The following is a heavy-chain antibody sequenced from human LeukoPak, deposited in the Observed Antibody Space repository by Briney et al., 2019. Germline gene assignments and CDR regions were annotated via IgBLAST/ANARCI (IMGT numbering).Heavy chain of an antibody. CDR2: INTNTRNP. J-gene: IGHJ5*02. V-gene: IGHV7-4-1*02. D-gene: IGHD6-6*01. CDR1: GYTFTSYA. CDR3: ARGRRQLGHSWFDP. Sequence: ASVKVSCKASGYTFTSYAMNWVRQAPGQGLEWMGWINTNTRNPTYAQGFTGRFVFSLDTSVSTAYLQISSLKAEDTAVYYCARGRRQLGHSWFDPWGQGTLVTVSS.